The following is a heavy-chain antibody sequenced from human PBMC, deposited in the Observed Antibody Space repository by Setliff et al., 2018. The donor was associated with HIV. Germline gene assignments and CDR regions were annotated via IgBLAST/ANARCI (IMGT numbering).Heavy chain of an antibody. J-gene: IGHJ6*03. CDR3: AGVWEGWFHYYYYYYMDV. Sequence: GESLKISCAASGFIFSSYNMNWVRQAPGKGLEWVSSITSSSTYIYYADSVKGRFTISRDNAKNSLYLQMNSLRAEDTAVYYCAGVWEGWFHYYYYYYMDVWGKGTTVTVSS. CDR1: GFIFSSYN. D-gene: IGHD6-19*01. CDR2: ITSSSTYI. V-gene: IGHV3-21*01.